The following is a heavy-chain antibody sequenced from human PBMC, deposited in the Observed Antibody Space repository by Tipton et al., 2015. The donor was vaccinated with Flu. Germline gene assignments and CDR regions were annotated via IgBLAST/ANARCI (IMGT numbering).Heavy chain of an antibody. J-gene: IGHJ4*02. Sequence: TLSLTCAVYGGSFSGYYWSWIRQPPGKGLEWIGEINHSGSTNYNPSLKSRVTISVDTSKNQFSLKLSSVTAADTAVYYCARGGRRLFPRRPIDYWGQGTLVTVSS. D-gene: IGHD3-22*01. V-gene: IGHV4-34*01. CDR1: GGSFSGYY. CDR3: ARGGRRLFPRRPIDY. CDR2: INHSGST.